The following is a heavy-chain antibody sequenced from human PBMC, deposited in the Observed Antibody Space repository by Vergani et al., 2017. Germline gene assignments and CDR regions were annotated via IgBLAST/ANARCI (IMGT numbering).Heavy chain of an antibody. D-gene: IGHD5-18*01. CDR2: ISAYNANT. V-gene: IGHV1-18*01. Sequence: QVQLVQSGAEVKKPGASVKVSCKASGYTFTKFGITWVRQAPGQGLQGMGWISAYNANTNFAQKLQGRVFMTTDTSTRTAYMELRSLRSDDTAVYYCARGGGQTALDLWGQGTLVTVSS. J-gene: IGHJ4*02. CDR3: ARGGGQTALDL. CDR1: GYTFTKFG.